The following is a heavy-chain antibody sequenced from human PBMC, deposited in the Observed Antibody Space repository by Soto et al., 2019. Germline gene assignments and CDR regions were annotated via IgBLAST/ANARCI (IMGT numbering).Heavy chain of an antibody. CDR2: IYPGDSDT. V-gene: IGHV5-51*01. CDR3: ARWHSSSWYPWSYYYGMGV. Sequence: PGESLKISCKGSGYSFTSYWIGWVRQLPGKGLEWMGIIYPGDSDTRYSPSFQGQVTISADKSISTAYLQWSSLKASDTAMYYCARWHSSSWYPWSYYYGMGVWGQGTTVTVSS. CDR1: GYSFTSYW. J-gene: IGHJ6*02. D-gene: IGHD6-13*01.